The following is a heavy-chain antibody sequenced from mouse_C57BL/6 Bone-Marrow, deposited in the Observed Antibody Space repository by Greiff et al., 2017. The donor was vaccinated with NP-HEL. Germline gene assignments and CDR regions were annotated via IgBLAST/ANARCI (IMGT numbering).Heavy chain of an antibody. J-gene: IGHJ2*01. CDR2: IDPENGDT. V-gene: IGHV14-4*01. D-gene: IGHD1-1*01. CDR1: GFNIKDDY. Sequence: EVQLVESGAELVRPGASVKLSCTASGFNIKDDYMHWVKQRPEQGLEWIGWIDPENGDTEYASKFQGKATITADTSSNTAYLQLSSLTSEDTAVYYCTFYGSSLFDYWGQGTTLTVSS. CDR3: TFYGSSLFDY.